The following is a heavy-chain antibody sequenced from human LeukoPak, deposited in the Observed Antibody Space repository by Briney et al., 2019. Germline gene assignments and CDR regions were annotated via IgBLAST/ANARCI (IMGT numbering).Heavy chain of an antibody. CDR3: ARIGYVRQSGHDSL. V-gene: IGHV3-74*01. D-gene: IGHD5-12*01. Sequence: GGSLRLSCAASGFTFSSYWMHWVRQAPGKGLVWVSRINSDGNTTNYADSVKGRFTISRDNAKNTRYLQMNSIRAEDTAVYYCARIGYVRQSGHDSLWGRGTLVSVSS. J-gene: IGHJ4*02. CDR1: GFTFSSYW. CDR2: INSDGNTT.